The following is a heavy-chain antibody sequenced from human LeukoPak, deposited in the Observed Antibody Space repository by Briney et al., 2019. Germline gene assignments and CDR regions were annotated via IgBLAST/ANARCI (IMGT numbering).Heavy chain of an antibody. CDR3: AKAGGATVTRYYFDY. Sequence: GGSLRLSCAASGFTFSNHAMDWVRQAPGKGLEWVSGISGGGGSTYYADSVKGRFTISRDNSKNTLYLQMNSLRAEDTAVYYCAKAGGATVTRYYFDYWGQGTLVTVSS. CDR1: GFTFSNHA. CDR2: ISGGGGST. J-gene: IGHJ4*02. D-gene: IGHD4-17*01. V-gene: IGHV3-23*01.